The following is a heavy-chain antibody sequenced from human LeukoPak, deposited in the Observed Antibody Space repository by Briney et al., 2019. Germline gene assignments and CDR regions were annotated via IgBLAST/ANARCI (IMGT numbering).Heavy chain of an antibody. CDR3: ARQRHSSSSDFDY. V-gene: IGHV5-51*01. CDR2: IYPGDSDT. Sequence: GESLKISCKGSGYSFTNYWIGWVRQMPGKGLEWMGIIYPGDSDTRYSPSFQGQVTISADKSISTAYLQWSSLKASDTAMYYCARQRHSSSSDFDYWGQGTLVTVSS. J-gene: IGHJ4*02. CDR1: GYSFTNYW. D-gene: IGHD6-6*01.